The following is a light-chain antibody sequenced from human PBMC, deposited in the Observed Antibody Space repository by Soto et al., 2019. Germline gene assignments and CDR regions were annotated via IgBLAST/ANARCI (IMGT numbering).Light chain of an antibody. J-gene: IGLJ2*01. Sequence: QSALTQPRSVSGSPGQSVTISCTGTSSDVGGHNFVSWYQQHPGIAPKLMIYDVNKRPSGVPDRFSGSKSGNTASLTISGLQAEDEADYYCCSYAGSNTLIFGGGTKVTVL. CDR1: SSDVGGHNF. CDR3: CSYAGSNTLI. V-gene: IGLV2-11*01. CDR2: DVN.